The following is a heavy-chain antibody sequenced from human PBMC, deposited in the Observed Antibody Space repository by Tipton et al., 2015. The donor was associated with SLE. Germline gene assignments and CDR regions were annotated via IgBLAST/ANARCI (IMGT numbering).Heavy chain of an antibody. CDR3: ARVYPNFGDYEFFQH. CDR2: IYSSGST. J-gene: IGHJ1*01. D-gene: IGHD4-17*01. CDR1: GVSISNYY. V-gene: IGHV4-4*07. Sequence: TLSLTCTVSGVSISNYYWTWIRQPAGKGLEWIGRIYSSGSTNYNPSLKSRGTISADTSRNQFSLKLSSVTAADTAVYYCARVYPNFGDYEFFQHWGQGTLVTVS.